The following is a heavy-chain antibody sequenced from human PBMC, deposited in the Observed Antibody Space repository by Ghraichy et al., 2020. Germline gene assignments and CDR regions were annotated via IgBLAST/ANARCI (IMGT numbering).Heavy chain of an antibody. D-gene: IGHD6-19*01. Sequence: GGSLRLSCVSSGLMFGPNTMNWVRQAPGKGLEWVASISSSTRYIYYADSVKGRFTISRDNAQNSLYLQMNSLRAEDTAVYYCSRGGGAGTPVLYHMDVWGQGTTVTVSS. CDR1: GLMFGPNT. CDR3: SRGGGAGTPVLYHMDV. V-gene: IGHV3-21*01. J-gene: IGHJ6*02. CDR2: ISSSTRYI.